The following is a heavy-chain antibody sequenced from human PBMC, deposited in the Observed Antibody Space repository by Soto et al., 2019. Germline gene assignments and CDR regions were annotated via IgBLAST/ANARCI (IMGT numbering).Heavy chain of an antibody. Sequence: GASVKVSCKVSGYTLTELSMHWVRQAPGKGLEWMGGFDPEDGETVYAQKFQGRVTMTEDTSTDTAYMELSSPRSEDTAVYYCATLYDSSGYTTGYFDYWGQGTLVTVSS. V-gene: IGHV1-24*01. CDR2: FDPEDGET. CDR1: GYTLTELS. D-gene: IGHD3-22*01. J-gene: IGHJ4*02. CDR3: ATLYDSSGYTTGYFDY.